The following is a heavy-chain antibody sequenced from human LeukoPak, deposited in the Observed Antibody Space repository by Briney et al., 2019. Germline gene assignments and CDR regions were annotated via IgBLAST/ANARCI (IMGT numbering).Heavy chain of an antibody. V-gene: IGHV3-30*02. D-gene: IGHD6-13*01. CDR3: AKGSAAGTVGYFDY. J-gene: IGHJ4*02. CDR1: GFTFSSYG. CDR2: IRYDGRNK. Sequence: GGSLRLSCAASGFTFSSYGMHWVRQAPGKGLEWVGFIRYDGRNKYYADFVKGRFTISRDNSKNTLYLQMNSLRLEDTALYYWAKGSAAGTVGYFDYWGQGTLVTVSS.